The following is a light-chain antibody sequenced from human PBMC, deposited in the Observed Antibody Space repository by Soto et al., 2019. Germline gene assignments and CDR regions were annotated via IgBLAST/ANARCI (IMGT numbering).Light chain of an antibody. CDR2: DVS. J-gene: IGLJ1*01. V-gene: IGLV2-14*01. Sequence: QSVLTQPASVSGSPGQSIAISCTGTTSDVGDYNLVSWYQQHPGKAPKLMIYDVSNRPSGISDRFSASKSGNTASLTISGLQAEDEADYYCSSYPSSNTLYVFGTGTKVTVL. CDR3: SSYPSSNTLYV. CDR1: TSDVGDYNL.